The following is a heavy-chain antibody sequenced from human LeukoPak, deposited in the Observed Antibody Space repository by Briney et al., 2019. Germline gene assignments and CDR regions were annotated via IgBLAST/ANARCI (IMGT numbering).Heavy chain of an antibody. CDR1: GFTHNTYA. J-gene: IGHJ4*02. CDR2: ISGSGGIP. Sequence: GGSLTLSCAASGFTHNTYAMTWLPHAPGKALEGVSDISGSGGIPFYADSVKGRFTICRDNSKSTLYLQMNSLRAEDAAVYYCAKGGPPYGDYVFFDWWGQGTLVTVSS. CDR3: AKGGPPYGDYVFFDW. D-gene: IGHD4-17*01. V-gene: IGHV3-23*01.